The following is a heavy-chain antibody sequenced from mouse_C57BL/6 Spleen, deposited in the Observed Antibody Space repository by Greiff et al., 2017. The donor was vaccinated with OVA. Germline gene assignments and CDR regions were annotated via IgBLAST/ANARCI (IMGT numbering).Heavy chain of an antibody. V-gene: IGHV1-69*01. CDR1: GYTFTSYW. J-gene: IGHJ3*01. CDR3: AVTTPGFAY. CDR2: IDPSDSYT. D-gene: IGHD2-3*01. Sequence: VQLQQPGAALVMPGASVKLSCKASGYTFTSYWMHWVKQRPGQGLEWIGEIDPSDSYTNYNQKFKGKSTLTVDKSSSTAYMQLSSLTSEDSAVYYCAVTTPGFAYWGQGTLVTVSA.